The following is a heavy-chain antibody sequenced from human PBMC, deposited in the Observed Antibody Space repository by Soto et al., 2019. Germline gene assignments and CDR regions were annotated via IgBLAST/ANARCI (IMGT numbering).Heavy chain of an antibody. J-gene: IGHJ5*02. CDR1: GGSINSYY. V-gene: IGHV4-59*01. Sequence: LSLTCSVSGGSINSYYWSWIRQPPGKGLEWIGFVYFSGTTDSNPSLKSRVTMSVDTSKNHFSLDLKSVTAADTAVYYCARLTGNNWFDPWGQGTLVTVSS. CDR2: VYFSGTT. CDR3: ARLTGNNWFDP. D-gene: IGHD3-9*01.